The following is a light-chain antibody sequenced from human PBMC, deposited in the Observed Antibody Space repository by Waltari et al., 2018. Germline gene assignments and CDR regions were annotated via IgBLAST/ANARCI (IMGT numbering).Light chain of an antibody. CDR1: QSFNNY. CDR3: QERSDWRGLT. J-gene: IGKJ3*01. V-gene: IGKV3-11*01. CDR2: DAS. Sequence: EIVLTQSPATLSLSPGERAVLSCRASQSFNNYVAWYQQKPGPAPRLLIYDASTRATGIAARFSGSGSGTDFTLTISSLGPEDSAVYYCQERSDWRGLTFGPGTKVDIK.